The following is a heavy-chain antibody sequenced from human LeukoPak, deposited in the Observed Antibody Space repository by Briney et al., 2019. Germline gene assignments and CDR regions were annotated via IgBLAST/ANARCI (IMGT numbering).Heavy chain of an antibody. Sequence: PGGSLRLSCAASGFTFSSYGMHWVRQAPGKGLEWVAVISYDGSNKYYADSVKGRFTISRDNSKNTLYLQMNSLRAEDTAVYYCAKDHSYDFWSGYYQDYWGQGTLVTVSS. CDR2: ISYDGSNK. V-gene: IGHV3-30*18. CDR3: AKDHSYDFWSGYYQDY. CDR1: GFTFSSYG. J-gene: IGHJ4*02. D-gene: IGHD3-3*01.